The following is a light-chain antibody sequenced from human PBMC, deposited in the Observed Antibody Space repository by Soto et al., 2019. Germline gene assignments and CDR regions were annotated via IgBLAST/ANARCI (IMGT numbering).Light chain of an antibody. V-gene: IGKV1-5*01. CDR1: QSISSW. Sequence: DIQMTQSPSTLSASVGDRVTITCRASQSISSWLAWYQQKPGKAPKLLIYDASSLESGVPSRFSGSGSGTEFTLTISSLQPDDFATYYCQQYNSYWWTFGQGTKVGIK. J-gene: IGKJ1*01. CDR2: DAS. CDR3: QQYNSYWWT.